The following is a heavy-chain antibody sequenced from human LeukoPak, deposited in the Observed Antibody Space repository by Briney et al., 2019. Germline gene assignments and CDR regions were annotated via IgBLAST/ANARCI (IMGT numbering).Heavy chain of an antibody. CDR2: ISSNGGST. CDR3: VKPGSGWYLNFDY. D-gene: IGHD6-19*01. J-gene: IGHJ4*02. V-gene: IGHV3-64D*09. Sequence: SGGSLRLSCSASGFTFSSYAMHWVRQAPGKGLKYVSAISSNGGSTYYADSVKGRFTISRDNSKNTLYLQMSSLRAEDTAVYYCVKPGSGWYLNFDYWGQGTLVTVSS. CDR1: GFTFSSYA.